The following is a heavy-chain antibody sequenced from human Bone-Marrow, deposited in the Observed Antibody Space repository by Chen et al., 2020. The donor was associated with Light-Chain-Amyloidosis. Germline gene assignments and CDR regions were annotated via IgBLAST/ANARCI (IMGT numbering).Heavy chain of an antibody. CDR3: ARRRDGYNFDY. J-gene: IGHJ4*02. D-gene: IGHD5-12*01. Sequence: EVQLEQSGPEVKKPGESLKISCKGSGYTFPNYWIGWVRQMTGKGLEWMGVIYPDASDARYSPSFEGQVTISADKSITTAYLQWRSLKASDTAMYYCARRRDGYNFDYWGQGTLVTVSS. CDR1: GYTFPNYW. V-gene: IGHV5-51*01. CDR2: IYPDASDA.